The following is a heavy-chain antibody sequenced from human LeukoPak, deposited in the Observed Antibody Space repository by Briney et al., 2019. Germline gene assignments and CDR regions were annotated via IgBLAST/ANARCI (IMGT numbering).Heavy chain of an antibody. CDR1: GFTFSSYS. Sequence: GGSLRLSCAASGFTFSSYSMNWVRQAPGKGLEWVSSISSSSSYTYYADSVKGRFTISRDNAKNSPYLQMNSLGAEDTAGYYCAREIRCHSGYDRALDYWGQGTLVTVSS. CDR2: ISSSSSYT. J-gene: IGHJ4*02. V-gene: IGHV3-21*01. D-gene: IGHD5-12*01. CDR3: AREIRCHSGYDRALDY.